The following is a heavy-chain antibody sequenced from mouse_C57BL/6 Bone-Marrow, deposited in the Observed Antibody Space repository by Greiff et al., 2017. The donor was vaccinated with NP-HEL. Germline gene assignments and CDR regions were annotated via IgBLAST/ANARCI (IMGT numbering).Heavy chain of an antibody. J-gene: IGHJ3*01. CDR1: GYTFTSYW. V-gene: IGHV1-69*01. Sequence: VQLQQPGAELVMPGASVKLSCKASGYTFTSYWMHWVKQRPGQGLEWIGEIDPSDSYTNYNQKFKGKSTLTVDKSSSSAYMQLSRLTSEDSAVYYCAIFAYWGQGTLVTVSA. CDR3: AIFAY. CDR2: IDPSDSYT.